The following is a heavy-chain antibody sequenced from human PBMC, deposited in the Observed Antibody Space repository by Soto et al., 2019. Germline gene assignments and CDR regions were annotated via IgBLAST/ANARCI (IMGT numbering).Heavy chain of an antibody. CDR3: ARDRPYGDPNWFDP. CDR2: MSYDGART. D-gene: IGHD4-17*01. V-gene: IGHV3-30-3*01. CDR1: GFTFTSFT. Sequence: QVQLVEPGGGVVQPGGSLSLSWATSGFTFTSFTLHWVRQAPGKGLEWIAVMSYDGARTDYADAVKGRFTISRDTSKNTLYLQMNNLRPDDTAMYYCARDRPYGDPNWFDPWGQGTLVTVSS. J-gene: IGHJ5*02.